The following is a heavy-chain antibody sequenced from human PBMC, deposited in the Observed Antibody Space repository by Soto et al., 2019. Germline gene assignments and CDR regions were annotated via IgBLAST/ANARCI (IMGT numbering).Heavy chain of an antibody. CDR1: GYSFTSYW. J-gene: IGHJ4*02. Sequence: GESLKISCKGSGYSFTSYWIGWVRQMPGKGLEWMGIIYPGDSDTRYSPSFQGQVTISADKSISTAYLQWSSLKASDTAMYYCARRVVVPAISRYYFDYWGRGTLVTVSS. CDR3: ARRVVVPAISRYYFDY. D-gene: IGHD2-21*02. V-gene: IGHV5-51*01. CDR2: IYPGDSDT.